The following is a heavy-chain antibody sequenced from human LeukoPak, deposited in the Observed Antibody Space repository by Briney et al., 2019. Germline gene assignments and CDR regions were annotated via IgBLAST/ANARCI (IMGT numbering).Heavy chain of an antibody. CDR3: ARAGLEDIVVVSVWFDP. CDR1: DGSISSSSYY. Sequence: RASETLSLTCTVSDGSISSSSYYWGWIRQPPGEGLEWIGSIYYSGSTYYNPSLKSRVTISVDTSKNQFSLKLSSVTAADTAVYYCARAGLEDIVVVSVWFDPWGQGTLVTVSS. D-gene: IGHD2-2*01. V-gene: IGHV4-39*07. J-gene: IGHJ5*02. CDR2: IYYSGST.